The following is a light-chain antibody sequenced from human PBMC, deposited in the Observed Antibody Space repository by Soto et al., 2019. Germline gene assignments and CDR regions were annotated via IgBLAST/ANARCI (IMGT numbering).Light chain of an antibody. Sequence: DIQMTQSPSSLSASVGDRVTITCRASQSISSYLNWYQQKPGKAPKLLIYAASTLQSGVPSGFSGSESGTDFTLTISSLQPEDFATYYCQQSYSTPWTFGQGTKVEIQ. J-gene: IGKJ1*01. CDR2: AAS. CDR3: QQSYSTPWT. V-gene: IGKV1-39*01. CDR1: QSISSY.